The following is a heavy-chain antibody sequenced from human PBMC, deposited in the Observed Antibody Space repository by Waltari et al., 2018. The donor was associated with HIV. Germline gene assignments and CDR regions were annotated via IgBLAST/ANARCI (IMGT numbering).Heavy chain of an antibody. Sequence: EVQLVESGGGLVQPGGSLRLSCAASGFTFSTYWMGWVRQDTGKGLEGWANRKQDGNEKFYLDSVMGRFTISRDNAKNSIYLQMNSLTAEDTAIYYCTRDGSGWSNYWGQGTLVTVSS. D-gene: IGHD6-19*01. J-gene: IGHJ4*02. V-gene: IGHV3-7*01. CDR1: GFTFSTYW. CDR3: TRDGSGWSNY. CDR2: RKQDGNEK.